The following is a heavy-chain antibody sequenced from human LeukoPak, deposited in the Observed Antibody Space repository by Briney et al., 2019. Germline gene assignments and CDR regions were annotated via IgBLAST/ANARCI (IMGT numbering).Heavy chain of an antibody. J-gene: IGHJ4*02. D-gene: IGHD2-2*02. CDR3: ARDCSSTSCYMTIDY. CDR1: GFTFSSYG. V-gene: IGHV3-33*01. Sequence: GGSLRLSCAASGFTFSSYGMHWVRQAPGKGLEWVAVIWNDGSNKYYADSVKGRFTISRDNSKNTLYLQMNSLRAEDTAVYYCARDCSSTSCYMTIDYWGQGTLVTVSS. CDR2: IWNDGSNK.